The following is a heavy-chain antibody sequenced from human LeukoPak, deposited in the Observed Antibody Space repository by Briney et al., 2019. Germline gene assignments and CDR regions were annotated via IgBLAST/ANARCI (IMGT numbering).Heavy chain of an antibody. Sequence: SETLSLTCTVSGGSISSSSYYWGWIRQPPGKGLEWIGSIYYSGSTYYNPSLKGRVTISVDTSKNQFSLKLSSVTAADTAVYYCARQGLGVWFGEEGYFDYWGQGTLVTVSS. V-gene: IGHV4-39*01. CDR3: ARQGLGVWFGEEGYFDY. D-gene: IGHD3-10*01. CDR2: IYYSGST. CDR1: GGSISSSSYY. J-gene: IGHJ4*02.